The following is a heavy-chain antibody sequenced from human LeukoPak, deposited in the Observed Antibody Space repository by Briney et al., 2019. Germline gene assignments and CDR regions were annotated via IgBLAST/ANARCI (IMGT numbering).Heavy chain of an antibody. CDR1: GVSISSGGYS. CDR2: IYHSGST. CDR3: ARGDSNRLGRGFGY. J-gene: IGHJ4*02. D-gene: IGHD3-9*01. V-gene: IGHV4-30-2*01. Sequence: SETLSLTCAVSGVSISSGGYSWSWIRQPPGKGLEWIGYIYHSGSTYYNPSLKSRVTIPVDRSKNQFSLKLSSVTAADTAVYYCARGDSNRLGRGFGYWGQGTLVTVSS.